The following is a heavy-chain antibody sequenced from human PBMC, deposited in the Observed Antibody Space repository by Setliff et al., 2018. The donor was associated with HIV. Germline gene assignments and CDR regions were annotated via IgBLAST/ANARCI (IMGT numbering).Heavy chain of an antibody. Sequence: SETLSLTCTLSDASYSGTKHYWGWIRQPPGKGLEWIGSIDDSGMTYYSPSLRSRVTSSVDPSKIQFSLRLTSVTAADTAVYYCARGVRDNSGWSSYYFDYWGQGTLVTVSS. CDR3: ARGVRDNSGWSSYYFDY. J-gene: IGHJ4*02. CDR1: DASYSGTKHY. CDR2: IDDSGMT. D-gene: IGHD6-19*01. V-gene: IGHV4-39*01.